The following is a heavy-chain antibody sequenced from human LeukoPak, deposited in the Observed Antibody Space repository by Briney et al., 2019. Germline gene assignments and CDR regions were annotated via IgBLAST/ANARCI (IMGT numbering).Heavy chain of an antibody. CDR1: GFTFSSYS. V-gene: IGHV3-21*01. D-gene: IGHD3-9*01. Sequence: GGSLRLSCAASGFTFSSYSMNWVRQAPGKGLEWVSSISSSSSYIYYADSVKGRFTISRDNAKNSLYLQMNSPRAEDTAVYYCARAYDILTGYSSNSHFDYWGQGTLVTVSS. CDR2: ISSSSSYI. CDR3: ARAYDILTGYSSNSHFDY. J-gene: IGHJ4*02.